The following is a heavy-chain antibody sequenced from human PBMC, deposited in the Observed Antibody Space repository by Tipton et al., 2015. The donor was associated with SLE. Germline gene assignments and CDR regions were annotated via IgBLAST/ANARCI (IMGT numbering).Heavy chain of an antibody. J-gene: IGHJ3*02. Sequence: TLSLTCTVSGGSISSHYWSWIRQPPGKGLEWIGYIYYSGSTNYNPSLKSRVTISVDTSKNQFSLKLSSVTAADTAVYYCARATVKAFDIWGQGTMVTVSS. CDR3: ARATVKAFDI. D-gene: IGHD4-17*01. CDR2: IYYSGST. V-gene: IGHV4-59*11. CDR1: GGSISSHY.